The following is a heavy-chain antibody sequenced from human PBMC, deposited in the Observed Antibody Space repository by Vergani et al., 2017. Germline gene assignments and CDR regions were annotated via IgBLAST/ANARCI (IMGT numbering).Heavy chain of an antibody. CDR3: AGESCGGSYCKHYYYYGMDV. CDR1: GGTFSSYA. CDR2: IIPIFGIA. V-gene: IGHV1-69*17. J-gene: IGHJ6*02. Sequence: QVQLVQSGAEVKKPGSSVKVSCKASGGTFSSYAISWVRQAPGQGLEWMGGIIPIFGIANYAQKFQGRVTITADKSTSTAYMELSSRRSEDTAVYYCAGESCGGSYCKHYYYYGMDVWGQGTTVTVSS. D-gene: IGHD1-26*01.